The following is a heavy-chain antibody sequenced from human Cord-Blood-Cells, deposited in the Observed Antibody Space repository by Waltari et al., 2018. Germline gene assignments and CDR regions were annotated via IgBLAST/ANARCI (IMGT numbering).Heavy chain of an antibody. CDR1: GYTFTGYY. V-gene: IGHV1-2*02. D-gene: IGHD3-10*01. J-gene: IGHJ4*02. CDR2: INPNSGGT. CDR3: ARVWGYGSGSYYFDY. Sequence: QVQLVQAGAEVKKPGPSVKVPCQASGYTFTGYYMPWGRRAPGQGLEWMGWINPNSGGTNYAQKFQGRVTMTRDTSISTAYMELSRLRSDDTAVYYCARVWGYGSGSYYFDYWGQGTLVTVSS.